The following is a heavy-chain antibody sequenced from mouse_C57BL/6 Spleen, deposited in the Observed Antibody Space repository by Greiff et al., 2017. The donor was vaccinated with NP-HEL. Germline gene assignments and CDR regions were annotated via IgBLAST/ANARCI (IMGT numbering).Heavy chain of an antibody. CDR3: ARSGWFYAMDY. Sequence: VQLQQPGAELVKPGASVKLSCKASGYTFTSYWMHWVKQRPGRGLEWIGRFDPNSGGTKYNEKFKSKATLTVDKPSSTAYMQLSSLTSEDSAVYYCARSGWFYAMDYWGQGTSVTVSS. V-gene: IGHV1-72*01. J-gene: IGHJ4*01. D-gene: IGHD2-3*01. CDR2: FDPNSGGT. CDR1: GYTFTSYW.